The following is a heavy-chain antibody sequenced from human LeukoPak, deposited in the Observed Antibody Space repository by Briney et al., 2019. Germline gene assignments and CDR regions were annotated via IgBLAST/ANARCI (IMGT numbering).Heavy chain of an antibody. CDR1: GYTLTELP. CDR3: ATGTSGSYYVGIVRPIDY. V-gene: IGHV1-24*01. Sequence: GASVKVSCKCSGYTLTELPIHWVRQAPGKGLEWMGGFDPDDGETVYEQMFQGRVTMTEDTSSDTASMELSSLRSEDTAVYYCATGTSGSYYVGIVRPIDYWGQGTLVTVSS. CDR2: FDPDDGET. J-gene: IGHJ4*02. D-gene: IGHD1-26*01.